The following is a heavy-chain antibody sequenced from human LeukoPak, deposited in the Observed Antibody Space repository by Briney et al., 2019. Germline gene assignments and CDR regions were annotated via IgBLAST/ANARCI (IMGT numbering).Heavy chain of an antibody. CDR3: ARRHKDWELFEY. V-gene: IGHV5-51*01. Sequence: GESLKISCKSSGYNFPTHWIGWARQMPGKALDWMGIMYPGDSDTRYSPSFQGQVTISADKSISTAYLQWSSLKASDTAMYYRARRHKDWELFEYWGQGTLVTVSS. J-gene: IGHJ4*02. CDR1: GYNFPTHW. CDR2: MYPGDSDT. D-gene: IGHD3-10*01.